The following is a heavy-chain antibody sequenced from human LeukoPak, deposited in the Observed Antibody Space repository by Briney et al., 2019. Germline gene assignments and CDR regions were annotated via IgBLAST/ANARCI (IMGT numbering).Heavy chain of an antibody. D-gene: IGHD1-1*01. CDR1: GGTFSSYA. V-gene: IGHV1-69*05. Sequence: ASVKVSCKASGGTFSSYAISWVRQAPGQGLEWMGGIIPIFGTANYAQKFQGRVSISRDTSASTVHMELSSLRSEDTAVYYCARHERDFDYWGQGTLVTVSS. J-gene: IGHJ4*02. CDR2: IIPIFGTA. CDR3: ARHERDFDY.